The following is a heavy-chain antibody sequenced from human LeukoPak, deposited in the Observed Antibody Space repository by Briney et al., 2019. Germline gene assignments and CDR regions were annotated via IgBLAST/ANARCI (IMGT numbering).Heavy chain of an antibody. D-gene: IGHD6-25*01. J-gene: IGHJ4*02. Sequence: ASVKVSCKASGYTFTSYGISWVRQAPGQGLEWMGWISAYNGNTNYAQKFQGRVTITTDESTSTAYMELSSLRSEDTAVYYCARGGPGDTAAVDYWGQGTLVTVSS. V-gene: IGHV1-18*01. CDR3: ARGGPGDTAAVDY. CDR2: ISAYNGNT. CDR1: GYTFTSYG.